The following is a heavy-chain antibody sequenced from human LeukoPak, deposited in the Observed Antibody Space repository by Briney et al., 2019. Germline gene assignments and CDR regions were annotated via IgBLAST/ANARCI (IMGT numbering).Heavy chain of an antibody. CDR1: GYTFTSYD. Sequence: ASVKVSCKASGYTFTSYDINWVRQATGQGLEWMGWMNPNSGNTGYAQKFQGRVTMTRNTSISTAYMELSSLRSEDTAVYYCAREAVVVPAATNWFDPWGQGTLVTVSS. CDR3: AREAVVVPAATNWFDP. V-gene: IGHV1-8*01. D-gene: IGHD2-2*01. CDR2: MNPNSGNT. J-gene: IGHJ5*02.